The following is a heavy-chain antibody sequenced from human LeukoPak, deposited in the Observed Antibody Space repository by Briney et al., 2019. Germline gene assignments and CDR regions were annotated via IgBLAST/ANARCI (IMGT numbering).Heavy chain of an antibody. CDR2: ISSSSNYI. Sequence: GGSLRLSCAASGFTFSSYTMTWVRQAPGKGLEWVSFISSSSNYIYYADSVKGRFTISRDNAKNSLFLQMDSLRADDMAVYYCARKPSSTTGIDYWGQGTLVSVSS. J-gene: IGHJ4*02. D-gene: IGHD1-14*01. CDR1: GFTFSSYT. CDR3: ARKPSSTTGIDY. V-gene: IGHV3-21*01.